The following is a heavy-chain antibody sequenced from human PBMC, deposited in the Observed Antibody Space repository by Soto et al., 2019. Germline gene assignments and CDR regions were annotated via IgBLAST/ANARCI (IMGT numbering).Heavy chain of an antibody. CDR2: IYYSGST. V-gene: IGHV4-30-4*01. Sequence: LSLTCTVSGGSIRSPTYYWSWIRQPPGKGLEWIGYIYYSGSTNYKPSLQSRVTISVDTSKNQFSLRLSSVTAADTAVYYCARHGGRSSTWMREYYFEYWGQGTLVTVSS. CDR3: ARHGGRSSTWMREYYFEY. D-gene: IGHD6-13*01. J-gene: IGHJ4*02. CDR1: GGSIRSPTYY.